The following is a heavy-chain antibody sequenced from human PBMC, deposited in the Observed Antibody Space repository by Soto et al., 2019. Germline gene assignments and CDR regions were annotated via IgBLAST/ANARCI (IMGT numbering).Heavy chain of an antibody. J-gene: IGHJ4*02. CDR1: GFTFSSYS. V-gene: IGHV3-48*02. D-gene: IGHD2-21*02. Sequence: PGGSLRLSCAASGFTFSSYSMNWVRQAPGKGLEWVSYISSSSSTIYYADSVKGRFTISRDNAKNSLYLQMNSLRDEDTAVYYCARVRNLGPLLHPYFDYWGQGTLVTVSS. CDR3: ARVRNLGPLLHPYFDY. CDR2: ISSSSSTI.